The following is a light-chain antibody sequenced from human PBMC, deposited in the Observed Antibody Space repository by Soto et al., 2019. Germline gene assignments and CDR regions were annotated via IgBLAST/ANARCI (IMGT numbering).Light chain of an antibody. CDR2: GAS. J-gene: IGKJ5*01. V-gene: IGKV3-20*01. Sequence: EIVLTQSPVTLSLSPGERATLSCRASQSVSNNYLAWYQQKPGQAPRRLIYGASSRATGIPDRFSGSGSGTDFTLTISRLEPEDFAVYYCQQYSTSPTFGEGTRLEIK. CDR1: QSVSNNY. CDR3: QQYSTSPT.